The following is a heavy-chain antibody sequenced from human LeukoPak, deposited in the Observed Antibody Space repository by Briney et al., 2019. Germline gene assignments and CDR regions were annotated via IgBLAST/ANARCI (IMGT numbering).Heavy chain of an antibody. J-gene: IGHJ6*03. CDR3: ARSPGGSNQKSYYMDV. Sequence: GGSLRLSCAVSGFTFSSYWMHWVRQAPGKGLVWVSRINSDGSTTSYADSVKGRFTISRDNAKNTLYLLMNSLRAEDTAVYYCARSPGGSNQKSYYMDVWGKGTTVTISS. CDR1: GFTFSSYW. D-gene: IGHD1-26*01. CDR2: INSDGSTT. V-gene: IGHV3-74*01.